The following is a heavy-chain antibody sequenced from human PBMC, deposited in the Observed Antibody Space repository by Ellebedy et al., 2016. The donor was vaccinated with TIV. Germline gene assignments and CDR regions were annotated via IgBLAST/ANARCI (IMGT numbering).Heavy chain of an antibody. CDR2: ISYDGTTK. J-gene: IGHJ4*02. V-gene: IGHV3-30*01. D-gene: IGHD5-24*01. CDR1: GFSFSRFA. CDR3: VTRDLRDDYEHFDY. Sequence: GESLKISCAASGFSFSRFAVNWVRQAPGKGLEWVAAISYDGTTKLYPDSVKGRFTISRDNSRNTVFLRLNSLRPNDTAVYYCVTRDLRDDYEHFDYWGQGTLVTVSP.